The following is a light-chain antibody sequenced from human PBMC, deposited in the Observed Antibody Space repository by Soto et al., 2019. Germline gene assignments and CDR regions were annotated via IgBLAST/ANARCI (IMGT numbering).Light chain of an antibody. CDR1: SSDVGGYNY. Sequence: LTQPASVSGSPGQSITISCTGTSSDVGGYNYVSWYQQNPGKAPKLMVHEVSNRPSGVSNRFSGSKSGNTASLTISGLQAEDEADYYCSSFTSSSTFVFGTGTKVTVL. CDR3: SSFTSSSTFV. V-gene: IGLV2-14*01. J-gene: IGLJ1*01. CDR2: EVS.